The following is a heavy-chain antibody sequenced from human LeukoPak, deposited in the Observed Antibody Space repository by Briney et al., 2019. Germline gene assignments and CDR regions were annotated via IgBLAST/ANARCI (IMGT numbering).Heavy chain of an antibody. D-gene: IGHD3-10*01. CDR1: GFIFDDYA. CDR2: ITGDGGST. V-gene: IGHV3-43*02. Sequence: GGSLRLSCAASGFIFDDYAMPWVRQAPGKGLEWVSLITGDGGSTNYADSVKGRFTISRDNSKNSLHLQMNSLRTDDTALYYCTKEGYDPGTWFLDYWGQGALVTVSS. J-gene: IGHJ4*02. CDR3: TKEGYDPGTWFLDY.